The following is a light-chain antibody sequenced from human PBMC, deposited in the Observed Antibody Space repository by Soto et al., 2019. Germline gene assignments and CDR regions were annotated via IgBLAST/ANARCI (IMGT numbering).Light chain of an antibody. Sequence: EIVMTQSPATLSVSPGERATLSCRASQSVSSNLAWYQQKPGQAPRLLISGASSRATGIPARFSGSGSGTDFTLTISSLEPEDFAVYYCQQRSNWSPITFGQGTRLEIK. CDR2: GAS. V-gene: IGKV3-11*01. CDR3: QQRSNWSPIT. J-gene: IGKJ5*01. CDR1: QSVSSN.